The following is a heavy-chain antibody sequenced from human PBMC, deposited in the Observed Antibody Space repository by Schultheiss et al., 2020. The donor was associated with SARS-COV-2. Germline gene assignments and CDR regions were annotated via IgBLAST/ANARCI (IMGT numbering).Heavy chain of an antibody. CDR1: GFTFSSYS. V-gene: IGHV3-21*01. CDR2: ISSSSSYI. D-gene: IGHD2-8*02. J-gene: IGHJ6*04. Sequence: GGSLRLSCAASGFTFSSYSMNWVRQAPGKGLEWVSSISSSSSYIYYADSVKGRFIISRDNAKNSLYLQMNSLRAEDTAVYYCASSIGYCTGGVCALWGKGTTVTVSS. CDR3: ASSIGYCTGGVCAL.